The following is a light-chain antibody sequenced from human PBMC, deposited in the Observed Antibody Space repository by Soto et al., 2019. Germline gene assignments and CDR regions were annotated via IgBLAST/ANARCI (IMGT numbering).Light chain of an antibody. J-gene: IGLJ3*02. CDR1: NIGSKN. CDR2: RDS. V-gene: IGLV3-9*01. Sequence: SYELTQPLSVSVALGQTARITCGGNNIGSKNVHWYQQKPGQAPVLVIYRDSNRPSGIPGRFSGSNSGNTTTVTISRAQAGDEADYYCQVWDSSTVFGGGTKLTVL. CDR3: QVWDSSTV.